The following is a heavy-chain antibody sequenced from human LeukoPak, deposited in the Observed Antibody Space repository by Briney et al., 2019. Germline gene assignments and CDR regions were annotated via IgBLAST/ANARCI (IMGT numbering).Heavy chain of an antibody. Sequence: GGSLRLSCTASGFTFGDYAMSWVRQAPGKGLEWVSATSGSGGRTYYADSVKGRFTISRDNSKNTLYLQMNSLRAEDTAVYYCAMDQLTTGDYWGQGTLVTVSS. CDR2: TSGSGGRT. CDR1: GFTFGDYA. J-gene: IGHJ4*02. V-gene: IGHV3-23*01. CDR3: AMDQLTTGDY. D-gene: IGHD4-17*01.